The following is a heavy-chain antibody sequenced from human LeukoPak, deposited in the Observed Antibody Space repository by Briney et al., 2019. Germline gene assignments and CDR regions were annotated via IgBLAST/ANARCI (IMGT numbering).Heavy chain of an antibody. J-gene: IGHJ6*03. CDR1: RFTFSTYS. CDR2: ISSRSTYI. V-gene: IGHV3-21*01. D-gene: IGHD2-15*01. CDR3: ARDLLSYGYMDV. Sequence: GGSLRLSCAASRFTFSTYSMNWVRQAPGKGLEWVSSISSRSTYIYYADSVKGRFTISRGNAKNSPYLQMNSLRAEDTAVYYCARDLLSYGYMDVWGKGTTVTVSS.